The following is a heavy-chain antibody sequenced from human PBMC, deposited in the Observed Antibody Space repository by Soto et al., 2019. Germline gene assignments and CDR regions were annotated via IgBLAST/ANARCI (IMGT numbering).Heavy chain of an antibody. CDR3: AREGPAPYYYYGMDV. V-gene: IGHV1-18*01. CDR2: ISGYNGNT. Sequence: QVQLVQSGGEVRKPGASVKVSCKTSGYSFTTYGISWLRQAPGQGLEWMGWISGYNGNTHYAQKFQGRVSMTTDTSTRTAYMELRSLRSDDTAVYYCAREGPAPYYYYGMDVWGQGTTVTVSS. CDR1: GYSFTTYG. J-gene: IGHJ6*01.